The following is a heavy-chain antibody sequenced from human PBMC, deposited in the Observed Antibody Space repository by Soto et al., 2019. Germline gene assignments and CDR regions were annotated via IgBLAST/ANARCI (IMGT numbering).Heavy chain of an antibody. CDR1: GYTFTHFY. V-gene: IGHV1-18*01. J-gene: IGHJ4*02. D-gene: IGHD3-9*01. Sequence: ASVKVSCKASGYTFTHFYITWVRQAPGQGLEWMGAISPHNFNTNYAQKFRGRVTLTTEKSTNTAYMDLRSLTSDGTAVYYCARDEGGYDILTGYYKAHHFDYWGQGVPVTVSS. CDR2: ISPHNFNT. CDR3: ARDEGGYDILTGYYKAHHFDY.